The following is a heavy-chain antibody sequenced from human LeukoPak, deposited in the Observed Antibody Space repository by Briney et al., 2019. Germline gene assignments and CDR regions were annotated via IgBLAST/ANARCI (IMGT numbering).Heavy chain of an antibody. V-gene: IGHV3-48*03. CDR3: ARGWYSSGWYSDY. D-gene: IGHD6-19*01. J-gene: IGHJ4*02. CDR1: GFTFSSYE. CDR2: ISSGGSTI. Sequence: WGSLRLSCAASGFTFSSYEMNWVRQAPGKGLEWVSYISSGGSTIYYADSVKGRFTISRDNAKNSLYLQMNSLRAEDTAVYYCARGWYSSGWYSDYWGQGTLVTVSS.